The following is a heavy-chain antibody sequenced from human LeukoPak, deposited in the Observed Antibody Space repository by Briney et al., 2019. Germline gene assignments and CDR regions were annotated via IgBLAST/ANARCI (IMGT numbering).Heavy chain of an antibody. D-gene: IGHD1-14*01. V-gene: IGHV3-53*01. Sequence: GGSLRLSCAASGFTVFTNDMTWVRQAPGKGLEWVSVPYSDGNTKYADSVQGRFTISRDNSKTTLYLEMNSLSPDDTAVYSCARGVEPLAANTLAYWGQGTLVTVSS. J-gene: IGHJ4*02. CDR1: GFTVFTND. CDR3: ARGVEPLAANTLAY. CDR2: PYSDGNT.